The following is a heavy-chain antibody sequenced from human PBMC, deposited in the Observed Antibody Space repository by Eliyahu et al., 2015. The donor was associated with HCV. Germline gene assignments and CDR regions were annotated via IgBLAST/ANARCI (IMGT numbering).Heavy chain of an antibody. CDR3: TRVRDITGTPFDF. V-gene: IGHV3-30-3*01. D-gene: IGHD1-20*01. CDR1: GFIFRTYA. Sequence: QVHLVESGGGVVQPGRSPRLSCATSGFIFRTYAIHWVRQAPGKGLEWVAVMSYDGTQTFYADSVKGRFIISRDNARSTGYLRMNTLRPDDTAVYYCTRVRDITGTPFDFWGRGTLVTVSS. CDR2: MSYDGTQT. J-gene: IGHJ4*02.